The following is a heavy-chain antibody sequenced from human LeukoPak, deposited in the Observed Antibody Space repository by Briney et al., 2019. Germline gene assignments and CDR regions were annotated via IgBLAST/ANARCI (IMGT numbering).Heavy chain of an antibody. CDR3: AKCHASGSYYKEG. D-gene: IGHD3-10*01. CDR2: VNTDGSST. V-gene: IGHV3-74*03. CDR1: GFTFNIHW. J-gene: IGHJ4*02. Sequence: GGSLRLSCAASGFTFNIHWMHWVRQVPGKGLVWVARVNTDGSSTTYADSVKGRFTISRDNSKNTLYLQMNSLRAEDTAVYYCAKCHASGSYYKEGWGQGTLVTVSS.